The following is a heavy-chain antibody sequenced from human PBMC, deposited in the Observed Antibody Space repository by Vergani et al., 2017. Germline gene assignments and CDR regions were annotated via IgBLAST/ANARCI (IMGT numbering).Heavy chain of an antibody. CDR2: RLYGGNKK. CDR3: ARVFLTRVTKLDYYCMGV. Sequence: QVQLVESGGGEVQPGRSLRLSCSAAGFPLSDYGVHWVRQAPGKGLEWVSVRLYGGNKKNYADSVKGRFTKSKDNSKNKLYLEMNALRAEDTAVYYCARVFLTRVTKLDYYCMGVWGKGTTVTVCS. CDR1: GFPLSDYG. J-gene: IGHJ6*03. D-gene: IGHD4-11*01. V-gene: IGHV3-30*03.